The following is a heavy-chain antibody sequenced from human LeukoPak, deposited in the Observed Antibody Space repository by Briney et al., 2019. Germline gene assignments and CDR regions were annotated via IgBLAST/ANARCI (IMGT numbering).Heavy chain of an antibody. CDR3: ARVGVELATYSYYYYGMDV. D-gene: IGHD5-24*01. CDR2: IYYRGST. J-gene: IGHJ6*02. CDR1: TGSISSNY. Sequence: SETLSLTCTVSTGSISSNYWSWIRQPPGKGLEWIGYIYYRGSTNSKPSLKSRVTISVDTSKTQFSPKLRSVTAADTAVYSFARVGVELATYSYYYYGMDVWGQGTTVTVSS. V-gene: IGHV4-59*01.